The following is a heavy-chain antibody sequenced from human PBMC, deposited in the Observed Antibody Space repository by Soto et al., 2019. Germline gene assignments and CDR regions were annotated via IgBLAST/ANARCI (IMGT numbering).Heavy chain of an antibody. D-gene: IGHD1-26*01. V-gene: IGHV1-18*01. CDR3: ASDGDYWHGGSYPI. J-gene: IGHJ3*02. CDR1: GYTFTSYG. CDR2: ISAYNGNT. Sequence: GASVKVSCKASGYTFTSYGISWVRQAPGQGLEWMGWISAYNGNTNYAQKLQGRVTMTTDTSTSTAYMELRSLRSDVTSVYFCASDGDYWHGGSYPIWGQGTMVTVSS.